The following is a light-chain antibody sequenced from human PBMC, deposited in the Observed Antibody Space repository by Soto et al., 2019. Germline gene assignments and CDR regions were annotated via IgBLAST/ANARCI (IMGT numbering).Light chain of an antibody. CDR2: ATS. Sequence: EIVLTQSPGTLSLSSGERATLSCRASQSVSSSYLAWYQQKPGQAPRLLVYATSSRATGIPDRFSGSGSGTDFTFAISRLEPEDFAVYYCQQYGSSSFTFGQGTRLEIK. J-gene: IGKJ5*01. CDR3: QQYGSSSFT. V-gene: IGKV3-20*01. CDR1: QSVSSSY.